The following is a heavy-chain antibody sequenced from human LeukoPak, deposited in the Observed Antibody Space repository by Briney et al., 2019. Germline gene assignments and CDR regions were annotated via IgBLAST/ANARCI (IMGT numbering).Heavy chain of an antibody. CDR3: TTASDYGDPYYFDY. Sequence: GGSLRLSCAASGFTFSNAWMSWVRQAPGKGLEWVGCIKSKTDGGTTDYAAPVKGRFTISRDDSKNTLYLQMNSLKTEDTAVYYCTTASDYGDPYYFDYWGQGTLVTVSS. CDR1: GFTFSNAW. J-gene: IGHJ4*02. V-gene: IGHV3-15*01. D-gene: IGHD4-17*01. CDR2: IKSKTDGGTT.